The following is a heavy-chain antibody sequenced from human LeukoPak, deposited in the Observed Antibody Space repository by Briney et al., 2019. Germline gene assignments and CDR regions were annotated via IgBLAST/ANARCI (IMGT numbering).Heavy chain of an antibody. V-gene: IGHV4-61*01. CDR2: IYYSGST. Sequence: SETLSLTCTVSGGSVSSGSYYWSWIRQPPGKGLEWIGYIYYSGSTNYNPSLKSRVTISVDTSKNQFSLKLSSVTAADTAVYYCARERGDFWSGYYGDYYYGMDVWGQGTTVTVSS. J-gene: IGHJ6*02. CDR1: GGSVSSGSYY. D-gene: IGHD3-3*01. CDR3: ARERGDFWSGYYGDYYYGMDV.